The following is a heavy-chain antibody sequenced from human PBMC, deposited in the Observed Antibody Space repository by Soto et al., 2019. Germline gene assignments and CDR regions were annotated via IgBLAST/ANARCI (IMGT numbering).Heavy chain of an antibody. CDR3: ASATYYDYVDSSYYYDGMDV. CDR2: IIPIFGTA. Sequence: QVQLVQSGAEVKKPGSSVKVSCKASGGTFSSYAISWVRQAPGQGLEWMGGIIPIFGTANYAQKFQGRVTITADESTSTAYMELSSLRSEDTAVYYCASATYYDYVDSSYYYDGMDVWGQGTTVTVSS. CDR1: GGTFSSYA. J-gene: IGHJ6*02. V-gene: IGHV1-69*01. D-gene: IGHD3-3*01.